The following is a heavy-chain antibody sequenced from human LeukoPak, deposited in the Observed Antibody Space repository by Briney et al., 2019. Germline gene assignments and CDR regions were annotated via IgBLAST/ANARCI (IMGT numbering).Heavy chain of an antibody. J-gene: IGHJ4*02. CDR2: IYYSGST. V-gene: IGHV4-59*01. CDR3: ARSKNYGSGSYYNEVSLLQPDY. D-gene: IGHD3-10*01. Sequence: SETLSLTCAVYGGSFSDYYWSWIRQPPGKGLEWIGYIYYSGSTNYNPSLKSRVTISVDTSKNQFSLKLSSVTAADTAVYYCARSKNYGSGSYYNEVSLLQPDYWGQGTLVTVSS. CDR1: GGSFSDYY.